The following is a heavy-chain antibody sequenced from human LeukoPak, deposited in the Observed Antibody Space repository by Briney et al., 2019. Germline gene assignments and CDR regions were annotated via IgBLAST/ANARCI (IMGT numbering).Heavy chain of an antibody. V-gene: IGHV4-34*01. CDR3: ARGGWAYWTAHFVY. CDR1: GGSFSGYY. CDR2: INHSGST. D-gene: IGHD3/OR15-3a*01. J-gene: IGHJ4*02. Sequence: SETLSLTCAVYGGSFSGYYWSWNRQPPGKGLEWIGEINHSGSTNYNPSLKSRVTISVDTSKNQFSLKLSSVTAADTAVYYCARGGWAYWTAHFVYWGQGTLVTVSS.